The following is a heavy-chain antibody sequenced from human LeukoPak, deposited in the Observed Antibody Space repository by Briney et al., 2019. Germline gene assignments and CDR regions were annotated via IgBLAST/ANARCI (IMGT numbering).Heavy chain of an antibody. Sequence: GGSLRLSCAASGFSFNNYWMHWVRQAPGKGLEWVAVISYDGSNKYYADSVKGRFTISRDNSKNTLYLQMNSLRAEDTAVYYCAKDSYDFWSGYYEGVNYFDYWGQGTLVTVSS. CDR2: ISYDGSNK. J-gene: IGHJ4*02. CDR1: GFSFNNYW. CDR3: AKDSYDFWSGYYEGVNYFDY. D-gene: IGHD3-3*01. V-gene: IGHV3-30*18.